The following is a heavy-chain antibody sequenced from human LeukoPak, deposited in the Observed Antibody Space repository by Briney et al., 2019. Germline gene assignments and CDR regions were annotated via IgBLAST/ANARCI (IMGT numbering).Heavy chain of an antibody. V-gene: IGHV3-74*01. D-gene: IGHD6-6*01. CDR3: ARDALGSSATPDY. CDR1: GFTFSSYW. J-gene: IGHJ4*02. Sequence: GGSLRLSCAASGFTFSSYWMHWVRQPPGEGLVWVSRINTDGSSTSYADSVKGRFTISGDNAKNTLYLQMSSLTVEDTAVYYCARDALGSSATPDYWGQGTLVTVSS. CDR2: INTDGSST.